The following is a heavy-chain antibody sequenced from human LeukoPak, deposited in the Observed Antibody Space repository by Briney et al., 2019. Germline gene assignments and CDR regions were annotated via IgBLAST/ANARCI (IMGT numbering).Heavy chain of an antibody. CDR2: IYYSGST. Sequence: YYWIGWIRQPPGKGLEWIGSIYYSGSTYYNPSLKSRVTISVDTSKNQFSLKLSSVTAADTAVYYCARDSGSYYFDYWGQGTLVTVSS. CDR3: ARDSGSYYFDY. V-gene: IGHV4-39*07. J-gene: IGHJ4*02. CDR1: YY. D-gene: IGHD1-26*01.